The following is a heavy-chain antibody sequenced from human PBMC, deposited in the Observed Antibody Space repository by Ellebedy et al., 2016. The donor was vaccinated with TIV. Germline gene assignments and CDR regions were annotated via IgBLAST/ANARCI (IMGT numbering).Heavy chain of an antibody. CDR2: IHHTGNT. CDR3: AASTTTVTYDY. CDR1: GGSIRSGDYY. Sequence: MPSETLSLTCTVSGGSIRSGDYYWSWIRQPPGKGLELIGYIHHTGNTHYNPSLKSRLSISEDTSKNQFSLKLSSVTAADTAVYYCAASTTTVTYDYWGQGTQVTVSS. D-gene: IGHD4-17*01. V-gene: IGHV4-30-4*01. J-gene: IGHJ4*02.